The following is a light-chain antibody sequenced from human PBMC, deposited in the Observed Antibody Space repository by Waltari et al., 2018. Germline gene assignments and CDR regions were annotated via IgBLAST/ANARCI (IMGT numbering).Light chain of an antibody. CDR3: SSYTSSSTLV. CDR1: SSDVGGYNY. J-gene: IGLJ3*02. CDR2: AVS. Sequence: QSALTQPASVSGSPGQSITISCTGTSSDVGGYNYVSWYQQDPGKATKLLIYAVSKRPSGVSNRCAGSKSGNTASLTISGLQAEDEADYYCSSYTSSSTLVFGGGTKLTVL. V-gene: IGLV2-14*01.